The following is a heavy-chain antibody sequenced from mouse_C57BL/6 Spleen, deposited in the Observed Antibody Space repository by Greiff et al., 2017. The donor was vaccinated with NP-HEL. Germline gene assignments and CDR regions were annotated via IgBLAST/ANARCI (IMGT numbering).Heavy chain of an antibody. CDR2: INPNTGGT. CDR1: GYTFTDYY. J-gene: IGHJ3*01. V-gene: IGHV1-26*01. CDR3: ARGPNWDPGFAY. D-gene: IGHD4-1*01. Sequence: EVQLQQSGPELVKPGASVKISCKASGYTFTDYYMNWVKQSHGKSLEWIGDINPNTGGTSYNQKFKGKATLTVDKSSSTAYMELRSLTSEDSAVYYCARGPNWDPGFAYWGQGTLVTVSA.